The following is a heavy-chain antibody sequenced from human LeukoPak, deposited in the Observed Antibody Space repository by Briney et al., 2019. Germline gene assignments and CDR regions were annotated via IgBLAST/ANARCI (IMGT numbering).Heavy chain of an antibody. Sequence: GGSLTLSCEASGFTFEDYEMSWFRQAPGKGPERILYISATGNTKYYADSVRGRFSISRDNAKSSLYLQMSTLRVEDTAVYYCARDRAFGVDFDYWGQGTMVTVSS. CDR1: GFTFEDYE. CDR2: ISATGNTK. V-gene: IGHV3-11*01. D-gene: IGHD3-16*01. CDR3: ARDRAFGVDFDY. J-gene: IGHJ4*02.